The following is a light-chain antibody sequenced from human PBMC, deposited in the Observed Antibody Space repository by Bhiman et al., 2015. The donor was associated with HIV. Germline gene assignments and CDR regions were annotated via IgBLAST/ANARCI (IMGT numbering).Light chain of an antibody. V-gene: IGLV1-40*01. CDR1: SSNIGAGYD. Sequence: QSVLTQPPSVSGAPGQRVTISCTGSSSNIGAGYDVHWYQQLPGTAPKLMIYDVSNRPSGVSNRFSGSKSGNTASLTISGLQAEDEADYYCSSFTSSNPAYVFGPGTKVTVL. CDR2: DVS. CDR3: SSFTSSNPAYV. J-gene: IGLJ1*01.